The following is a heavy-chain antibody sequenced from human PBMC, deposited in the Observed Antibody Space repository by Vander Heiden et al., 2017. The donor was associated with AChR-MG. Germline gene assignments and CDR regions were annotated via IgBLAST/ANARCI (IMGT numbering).Heavy chain of an antibody. J-gene: IGHJ4*02. Sequence: QVTLKESGPALVKPTQTLTLTCTFSGFSLSTSGMRVSWIRQPPGKALEWLARIDWDDDKFYSTSLKTRLTISMDTSKNQVVLTMTNMDPVDTATYYCARTLGYSSSWYLDYWGQGTLVTVSS. CDR3: ARTLGYSSSWYLDY. CDR1: GFSLSTSGMR. D-gene: IGHD6-13*01. CDR2: IDWDDDK. V-gene: IGHV2-70*04.